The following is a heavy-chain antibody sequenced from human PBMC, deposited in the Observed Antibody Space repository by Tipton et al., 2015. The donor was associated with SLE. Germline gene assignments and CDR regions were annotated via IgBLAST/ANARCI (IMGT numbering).Heavy chain of an antibody. V-gene: IGHV4-59*01. CDR3: ARSSIAARGGFDY. CDR1: GGSISSYY. J-gene: IGHJ4*02. Sequence: TLSLTCTVSGGSISSYYWSWIRQPPGKGLEWIGYIYYSGSTNCNPSLKGRVTISVDTSKNQFSLKLSSVTAADTAVYYCARSSIAARGGFDYWGQGTLVTVSS. D-gene: IGHD6-6*01. CDR2: IYYSGST.